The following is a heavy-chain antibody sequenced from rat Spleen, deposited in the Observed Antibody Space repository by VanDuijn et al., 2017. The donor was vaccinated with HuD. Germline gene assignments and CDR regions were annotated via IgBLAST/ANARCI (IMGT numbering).Heavy chain of an antibody. CDR2: ISNTGGST. CDR3: VRHGYTRYYFDY. J-gene: IGHJ2*01. Sequence: EVQLVESGGGLVQPGRSLKLSCAASGFTFNHYWMTWIRQAPGKGLEWIASISNTGGSTFYPDSVKGRFTIFRDNVDSTLYLQMDSLRSEDTASYYCVRHGYTRYYFDYWGQGVMVTVSS. D-gene: IGHD1-9*01. V-gene: IGHV5-31*01. CDR1: GFTFNHYW.